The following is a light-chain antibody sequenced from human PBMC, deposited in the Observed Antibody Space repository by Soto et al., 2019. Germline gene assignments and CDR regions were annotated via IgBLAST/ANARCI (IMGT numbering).Light chain of an antibody. CDR3: SSYRDTNTVI. J-gene: IGLJ2*01. V-gene: IGLV2-14*01. Sequence: QSVLTQPASVSGSPGQSITISCTGTSSDVGTYNYVSWYQQHPGKVPKLLIYEVSNRPSGISYRFSGAKSGNTASLTISGLQAEDEAHYYCSSYRDTNTVIFGGGTKLTVL. CDR2: EVS. CDR1: SSDVGTYNY.